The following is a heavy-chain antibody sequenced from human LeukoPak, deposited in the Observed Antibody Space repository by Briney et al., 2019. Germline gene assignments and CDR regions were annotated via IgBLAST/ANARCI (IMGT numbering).Heavy chain of an antibody. D-gene: IGHD2-15*01. J-gene: IGHJ5*02. CDR2: INPSGGST. CDR3: ARDRGYCSGGSCYSNWFDP. Sequence: ASVKVSCKASGYTFTSYYMHWVRQAPGQGLEWMGIINPSGGSTSYAQKFQGRVTIARDTSASTAYMELSSLRSEDTAVYYCARDRGYCSGGSCYSNWFDPWGQGTLVTVSS. CDR1: GYTFTSYY. V-gene: IGHV1-46*01.